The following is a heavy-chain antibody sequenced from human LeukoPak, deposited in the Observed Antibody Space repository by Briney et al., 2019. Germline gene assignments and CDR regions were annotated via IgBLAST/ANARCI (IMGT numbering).Heavy chain of an antibody. D-gene: IGHD3-16*02. CDR1: GGSFSGYY. V-gene: IGHV4-34*01. Sequence: PSETLSLTCAVYGGSFSGYYWSWIRQPPGKGLEWIGEINHSGSTNYDPSLKSRVTISVDTSKNQFSLKLSSVTAADTAVDYCARGVLYDYIWGSYRQGLDYWGQGTLVTVSS. J-gene: IGHJ4*02. CDR2: INHSGST. CDR3: ARGVLYDYIWGSYRQGLDY.